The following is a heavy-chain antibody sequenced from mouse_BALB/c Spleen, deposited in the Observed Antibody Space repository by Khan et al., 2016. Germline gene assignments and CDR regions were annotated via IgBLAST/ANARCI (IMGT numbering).Heavy chain of an antibody. CDR1: GYSITSGYS. V-gene: IGHV3-1*02. J-gene: IGHJ2*01. D-gene: IGHD2-3*01. CDR3: ARTAMRYYFYY. Sequence: EVQLQESGPDLVKPSQSLSLTCTVTGYSITSGYSWHWIRQFPGNKLEWMGYIHYTGSPNYNPSLKSRISINRDTSRNQFFLQLNSGTTENTATYYCARTAMRYYFYYWGQGTTLTVAS. CDR2: IHYTGSP.